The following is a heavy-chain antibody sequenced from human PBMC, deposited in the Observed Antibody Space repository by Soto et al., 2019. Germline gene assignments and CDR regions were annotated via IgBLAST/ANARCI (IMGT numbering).Heavy chain of an antibody. CDR3: ARRSSGWYFDY. CDR1: GFTFSSYA. D-gene: IGHD6-19*01. J-gene: IGHJ4*02. V-gene: IGHV3-23*01. Sequence: EVQLLESGGGLVQPGGSLRLSCAASGFTFSSYAMSWVRQAPGKGLEWVSAMSGSGGSTYYADSVKGRFTISRDNAKNTRYLQMNSLRAEDTAVYYCARRSSGWYFDYWGQGTLVTVSS. CDR2: MSGSGGST.